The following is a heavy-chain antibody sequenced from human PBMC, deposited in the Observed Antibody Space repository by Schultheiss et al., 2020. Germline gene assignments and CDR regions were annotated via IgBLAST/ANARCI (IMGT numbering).Heavy chain of an antibody. J-gene: IGHJ4*02. CDR3: AKAGIVVVPAALPFDY. V-gene: IGHV4-39*07. CDR2: IYYSGST. D-gene: IGHD2-2*01. CDR1: GGSISSGGYY. Sequence: SETLSLTCTVSGGSISSGGYYWSWIRQHPGKGLEWIGSIYYSGSTYYNPSLKSRVTISVDTSKNQFSLKLSSVTAADTAVYYCAKAGIVVVPAALPFDYWGQGTLVTVSS.